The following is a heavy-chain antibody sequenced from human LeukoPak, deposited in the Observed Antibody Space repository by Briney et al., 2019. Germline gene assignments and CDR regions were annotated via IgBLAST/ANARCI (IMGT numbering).Heavy chain of an antibody. D-gene: IGHD2-2*01. Sequence: ASVKVSCKASGYTFTSYGISGVRQAPGQGLEWMGWISAYNGNTNYAQKLQGRVTMTTDTSTSTAYMELRSLRSDDTAVYYCARLDIVVVPAAIGAHYYYYYGMDVWGQGTTVTVSS. J-gene: IGHJ6*02. CDR2: ISAYNGNT. V-gene: IGHV1-18*01. CDR3: ARLDIVVVPAAIGAHYYYYYGMDV. CDR1: GYTFTSYG.